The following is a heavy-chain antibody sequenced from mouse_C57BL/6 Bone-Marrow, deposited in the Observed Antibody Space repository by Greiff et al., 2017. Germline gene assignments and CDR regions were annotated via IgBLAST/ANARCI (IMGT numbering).Heavy chain of an antibody. CDR1: GYSITSGYY. CDR3: AREGGWLLRLYYAMDY. CDR2: ISYDGSN. Sequence: EVKLQASGPGLVKPSQSLSLTCSVTGYSITSGYYWNWIRQFPGNKLEWMGYISYDGSNNYNPSLKNRISITRDTSKNQFFLKLNSVTTEDTATYYCAREGGWLLRLYYAMDYWGQGTSVTVSS. V-gene: IGHV3-6*01. J-gene: IGHJ4*01. D-gene: IGHD2-3*01.